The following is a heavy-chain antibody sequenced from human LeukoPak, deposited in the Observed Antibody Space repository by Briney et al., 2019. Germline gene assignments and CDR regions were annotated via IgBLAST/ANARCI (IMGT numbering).Heavy chain of an antibody. D-gene: IGHD3-3*01. J-gene: IGHJ6*02. V-gene: IGHV3-23*01. CDR1: GFTFSSYA. Sequence: GGSLRLSRAASGFTFSSYAMSWVRQAPGKGLEWVSAISGSGGSTYYADSVKGRFTISRDNSKNTLYLQMNSLRAEDTAVYYCAKGTDFWSGYPYYYYGMDVWGQGTTVTVSS. CDR3: AKGTDFWSGYPYYYYGMDV. CDR2: ISGSGGST.